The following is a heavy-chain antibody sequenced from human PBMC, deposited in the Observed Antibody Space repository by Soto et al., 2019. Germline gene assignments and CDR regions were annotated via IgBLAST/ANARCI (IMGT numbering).Heavy chain of an antibody. D-gene: IGHD2-21*01. CDR2: IYSGGNP. Sequence: EERLVQSGGGLVQPGGSLRLSCAASGFSVGGNYMSWVRQAPGKGLELVSLIYSGGNPFYADSMKGRFTLSRDNSNNMLYLQMDSLRAEDTAVYYCARGHNSDCWGQGTLVIVSS. CDR3: ARGHNSDC. V-gene: IGHV3-53*01. CDR1: GFSVGGNY. J-gene: IGHJ4*02.